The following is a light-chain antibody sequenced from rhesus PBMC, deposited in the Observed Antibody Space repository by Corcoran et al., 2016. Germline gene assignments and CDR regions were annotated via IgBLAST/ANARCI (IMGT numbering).Light chain of an antibody. CDR1: QSLLDSDGYTL. V-gene: IGKV2-78*01. CDR3: MQTLQTPRT. Sequence: DIVMTQTPLSLPVSPGEPASISCRSSQSLLDSDGYTLLHWYLQKPGQSPQLLIYLGSNRAPGVPDRFSGSGSGTDFTLKISRVEAEDVGVYYCMQTLQTPRTFGQGTKVEIK. CDR2: LGS. J-gene: IGKJ1*01.